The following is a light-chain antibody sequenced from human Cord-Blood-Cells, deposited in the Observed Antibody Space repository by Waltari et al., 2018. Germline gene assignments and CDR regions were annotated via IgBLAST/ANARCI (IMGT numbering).Light chain of an antibody. CDR3: CSYAGSSTWV. J-gene: IGLJ3*02. CDR2: EGS. Sequence: QSALTQPASVSGSPGQSITISCTGTSRDVGSYNLVSWYQQHPCKAPKLMIYEGSKRPSWVYNRVAGSKSGNTAALSISGLQAEDEADYYCCSYAGSSTWVFGGGTKLTVL. V-gene: IGLV2-23*01. CDR1: SRDVGSYNL.